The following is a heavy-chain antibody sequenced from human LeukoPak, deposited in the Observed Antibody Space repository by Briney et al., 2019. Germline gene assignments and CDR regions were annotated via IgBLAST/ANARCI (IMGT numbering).Heavy chain of an antibody. CDR1: GFTFSSYS. CDR3: AKEWIQLWSSDY. Sequence: PGGSLRLSCAASGFTFSSYSMNWVRQAPGKGLEWVSSISSSSSYTYYAGSVKGRFTISRDNSKNTLYLQMNSLRVEDTAVYYCAKEWIQLWSSDYWGQGTLVTVSS. V-gene: IGHV3-21*04. CDR2: ISSSSSYT. D-gene: IGHD5-18*01. J-gene: IGHJ4*02.